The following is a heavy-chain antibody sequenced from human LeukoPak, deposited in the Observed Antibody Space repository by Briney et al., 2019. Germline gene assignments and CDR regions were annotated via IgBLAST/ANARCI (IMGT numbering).Heavy chain of an antibody. D-gene: IGHD3-10*01. CDR3: ARHGGEITLVRGVINWFDP. CDR2: IYYSGST. V-gene: IGHV4-59*08. CDR1: GGSISTYY. J-gene: IGHJ5*02. Sequence: PSETLSLTCTVSGGSISTYYWSWIRQPPGKGLEWIGFIYYSGSTNYNPSLKSRVIMSVDTSKNQFSLKLTAVTAADPAVYYCARHGGEITLVRGVINWFDPWGQGTQVTVSS.